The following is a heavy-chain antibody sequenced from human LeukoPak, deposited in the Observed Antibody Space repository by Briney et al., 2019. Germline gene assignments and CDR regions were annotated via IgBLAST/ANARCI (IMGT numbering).Heavy chain of an antibody. CDR3: ARGRYYGSGSYYYYYYMDV. V-gene: IGHV4-38-2*02. CDR2: IYHSGST. Sequence: PSETLSLTCTVSGYSISSGYYWGWIRQPPGKGLEWIGSIYHSGSTYYNPSLKSRVTISVDKSKNQFSLNLSSVTAADTAVYYCARGRYYGSGSYYYYYYMDVWGKGTTVTISS. CDR1: GYSISSGYY. D-gene: IGHD3-10*01. J-gene: IGHJ6*03.